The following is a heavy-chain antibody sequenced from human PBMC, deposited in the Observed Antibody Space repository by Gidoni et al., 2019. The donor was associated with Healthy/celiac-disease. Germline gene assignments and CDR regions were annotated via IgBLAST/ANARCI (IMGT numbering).Heavy chain of an antibody. CDR2: ISYDGSNK. CDR3: ARTNGVRPYYMDV. J-gene: IGHJ6*03. V-gene: IGHV3-30-3*01. Sequence: QVQLVESGGGVVQPGRSLRRSCAASGFTFSSYALHWVRKAPGKGLEWVAVISYDGSNKYYADSVKGRFTISRDNSKNTLYLQMNSLRAEDTAVYYCARTNGVRPYYMDVWGKGTTVTVSS. CDR1: GFTFSSYA. D-gene: IGHD2-8*01.